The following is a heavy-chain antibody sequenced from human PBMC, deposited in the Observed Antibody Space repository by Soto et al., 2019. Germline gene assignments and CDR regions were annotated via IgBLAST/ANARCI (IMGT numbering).Heavy chain of an antibody. CDR1: GFTFNSYA. V-gene: IGHV3-23*01. CDR2: ISGSGGSP. J-gene: IGHJ6*02. D-gene: IGHD1-1*01. Sequence: GGSLRLSCAASGFTFNSYAMSWVRQAPGKGLEWVSSISGSGGSPYYADSVKGRFTISRENAKNSLYLQMNSLRVGDTAVYYFTRKTPTNGMAVWGQGTTVTVSS. CDR3: TRKTPTNGMAV.